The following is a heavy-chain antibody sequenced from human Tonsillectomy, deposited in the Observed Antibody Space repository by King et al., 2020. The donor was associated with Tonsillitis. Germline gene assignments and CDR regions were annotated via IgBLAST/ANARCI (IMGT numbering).Heavy chain of an antibody. CDR1: GFTFSNYG. CDR3: AKDGICLSDWYFDL. D-gene: IGHD1-14*01. Sequence: VQLVESGGGVVQPGRSLRLSCAASGFTFSNYGMHWVRQAPGKGLEWVALIAYDASYENYADPVKGRFAISRDNSKNTLYLEMNSLRVEDTAVYYCAKDGICLSDWYFDLWGRGTLVTVSS. CDR2: IAYDASYE. V-gene: IGHV3-30*18. J-gene: IGHJ2*01.